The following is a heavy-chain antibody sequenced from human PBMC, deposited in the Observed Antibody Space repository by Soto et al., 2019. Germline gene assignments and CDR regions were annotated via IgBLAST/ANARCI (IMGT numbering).Heavy chain of an antibody. CDR1: GFTFDDYA. J-gene: IGHJ4*02. CDR3: AKDLGVAAAGPVFDY. V-gene: IGHV3-9*01. Sequence: EVQLVESGGGLVQPGRSPRLSCAASGFTFDDYAMHWVRQAPGKGLEWVSGISWNSGSIAYADSVKGRLTISRDNAKNSLYLHMNSLRAEDTALYYCAKDLGVAAAGPVFDYWGQGTLVTVSS. D-gene: IGHD6-13*01. CDR2: ISWNSGSI.